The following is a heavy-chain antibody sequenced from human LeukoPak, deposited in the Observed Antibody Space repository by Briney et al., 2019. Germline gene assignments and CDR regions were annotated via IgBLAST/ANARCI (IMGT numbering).Heavy chain of an antibody. CDR1: GYTFTGYY. CDR2: INPNSGGT. Sequence: ASAKVSCKASGYTFTGYYMHWVRQAPGQGLEWMGWINPNSGGTNYAQKFQGRVTMTRDTSISTAYMELSRLRSDDTAVYYCASGNRGDSSGYYYEYYFDYWGQGTLVTVSS. D-gene: IGHD3-22*01. CDR3: ASGNRGDSSGYYYEYYFDY. J-gene: IGHJ4*02. V-gene: IGHV1-2*02.